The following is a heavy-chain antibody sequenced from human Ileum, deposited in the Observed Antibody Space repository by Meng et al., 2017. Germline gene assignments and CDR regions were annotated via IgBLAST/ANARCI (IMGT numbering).Heavy chain of an antibody. Sequence: EVLLVESGRGPVKPGRSLRLSCAASGFSFSTYTMHWVRQVPGKGLEWVSSITSSGRFIFYADSVKGRFTISRDNAKSSLYLQMNSLRDGDTAVYYCANELRYYFEYWGQGALVTVSS. CDR1: GFSFSTYT. CDR2: ITSSGRFI. V-gene: IGHV3-21*02. D-gene: IGHD4-23*01. J-gene: IGHJ4*02. CDR3: ANELRYYFEY.